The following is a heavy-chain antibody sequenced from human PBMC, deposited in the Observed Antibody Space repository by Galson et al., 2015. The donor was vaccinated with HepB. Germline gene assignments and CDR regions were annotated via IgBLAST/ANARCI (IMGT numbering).Heavy chain of an antibody. CDR1: GYTFTTYA. D-gene: IGHD2-2*01. CDR3: ATGGLYCTTTSCPTWFDP. V-gene: IGHV1-3*04. CDR2: INTDNGDT. Sequence: SVKVSCKASGYTFTTYAMHWVRQAPGQRLEWMGWINTDNGDTKYSQIFQDRVTITRDTSANTAYLEVSSLRSEDTAVYYCATGGLYCTTTSCPTWFDPWGQGTLVTVSS. J-gene: IGHJ5*02.